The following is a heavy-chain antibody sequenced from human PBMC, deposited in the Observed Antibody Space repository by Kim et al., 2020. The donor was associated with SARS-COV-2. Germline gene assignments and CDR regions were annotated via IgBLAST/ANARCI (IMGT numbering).Heavy chain of an antibody. D-gene: IGHD6-13*01. Sequence: GESLKISCKGSGYTFTNYWIGWVRQMPGKGLEWMGIIYPGDADTRYSPSFQGQVTISADKSISTAYLQWSSLKASDTAMYYCARHARGGISSIDYWGQGTLVTVSS. CDR2: IYPGDADT. CDR3: ARHARGGISSIDY. J-gene: IGHJ4*02. V-gene: IGHV5-51*01. CDR1: GYTFTNYW.